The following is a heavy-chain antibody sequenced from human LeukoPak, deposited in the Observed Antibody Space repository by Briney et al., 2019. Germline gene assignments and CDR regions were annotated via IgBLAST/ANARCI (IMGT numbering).Heavy chain of an antibody. CDR3: ARHQDYDSSGYFDY. J-gene: IGHJ4*02. CDR2: IYTTGRN. D-gene: IGHD3-22*01. V-gene: IGHV4-4*09. Sequence: SSETLSLTCSVSCESISSHYWSWIRQPPGKGLDWIGYIYTTGRNNYNPSLKTRVSISVDSSKNQFSLRLSSVNAADTAVYYCARHQDYDSSGYFDYWGQGTLVTVSS. CDR1: CESISSHY.